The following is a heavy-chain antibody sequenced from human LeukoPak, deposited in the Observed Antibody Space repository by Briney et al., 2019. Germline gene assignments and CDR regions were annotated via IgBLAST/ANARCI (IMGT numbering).Heavy chain of an antibody. CDR3: ARGPKTHYGGNSYNWFDP. Sequence: SETLSLTCAVYGGSFSGYYWSWIRQPPGKGLEWIGEINHSGGTNYNPSLKSRVTISVDTSKNQFSLKLSSVTAADTAVYYCARGPKTHYGGNSYNWFDPWGQGTLVTVSS. D-gene: IGHD4-23*01. V-gene: IGHV4-34*01. CDR1: GGSFSGYY. CDR2: INHSGGT. J-gene: IGHJ5*02.